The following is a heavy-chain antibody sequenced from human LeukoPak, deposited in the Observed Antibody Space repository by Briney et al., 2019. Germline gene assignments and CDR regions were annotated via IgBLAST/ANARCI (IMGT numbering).Heavy chain of an antibody. D-gene: IGHD6-13*01. Sequence: PSETLSLTCTGSGGSISSYCWSWIRQPPGKGLEWIGYIYYSGSTNYNPSLKSRVTISVDTSKNQFSLKLSSVTAADTAMYYCARLVYGQQLGGPLNWFDPWGQGTLVTVSS. J-gene: IGHJ5*02. CDR1: GGSISSYC. CDR3: ARLVYGQQLGGPLNWFDP. CDR2: IYYSGST. V-gene: IGHV4-59*01.